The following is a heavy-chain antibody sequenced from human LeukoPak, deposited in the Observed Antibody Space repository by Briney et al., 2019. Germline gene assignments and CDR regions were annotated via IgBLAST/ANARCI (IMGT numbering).Heavy chain of an antibody. CDR1: GGSISSYY. Sequence: SETLSLTCTVSGGSISSYYWSWIRQPPGKGLEWIGYIYYSGSTNYNPSLKSRVTISVDTSKNQFSLKLSSVTAADTAVYHCARHRGGSYYENIYFDYWGQGTLVTVSS. D-gene: IGHD1-26*01. CDR3: ARHRGGSYYENIYFDY. J-gene: IGHJ4*02. CDR2: IYYSGST. V-gene: IGHV4-59*08.